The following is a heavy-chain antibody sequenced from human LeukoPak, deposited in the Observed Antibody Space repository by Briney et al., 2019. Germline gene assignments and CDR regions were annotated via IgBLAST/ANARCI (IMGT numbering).Heavy chain of an antibody. Sequence: GGSLRLSCEASGFTYSTYGLHWVRQAPGKGLEWVAGISNGGSYKYYADSVKGRFTISRDNSRNTLYLQMNSLRPDDTALYYCATPREGDSWALDTWGQGTMVAVSS. CDR2: ISNGGSYK. CDR1: GFTYSTYG. CDR3: ATPREGDSWALDT. J-gene: IGHJ3*02. V-gene: IGHV3-30*03. D-gene: IGHD2-21*02.